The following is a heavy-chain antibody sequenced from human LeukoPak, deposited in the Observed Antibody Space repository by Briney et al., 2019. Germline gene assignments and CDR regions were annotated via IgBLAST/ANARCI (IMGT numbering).Heavy chain of an antibody. Sequence: KTSETLSLTCTVSGDSIRSFFWSWIRQLPGKGLEWIGFFYYTGSTNYNRSLKSRVAISVDTSTNQLFLNLSSVTAADTAVYYCARLPSAGHGYFVDWGQGALVTVSS. CDR2: FYYTGST. CDR3: ARLPSAGHGYFVD. CDR1: GDSIRSFF. J-gene: IGHJ4*02. D-gene: IGHD4-17*01. V-gene: IGHV4-59*01.